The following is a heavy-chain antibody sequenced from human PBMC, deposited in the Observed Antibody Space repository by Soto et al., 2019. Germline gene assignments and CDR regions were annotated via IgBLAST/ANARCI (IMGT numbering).Heavy chain of an antibody. CDR1: GYTFTSYA. J-gene: IGHJ6*02. Sequence: GASVKVSCKASGYTFTSYAMHWVRQAPGQRLEWMGWINAGNGNTKYSQKFQGRVTITRDTSASTAYMELSSLRSEDTAVYYCARAAPRIAARPFYYYGMDVWGQGTTVTVSS. V-gene: IGHV1-3*01. D-gene: IGHD6-6*01. CDR2: INAGNGNT. CDR3: ARAAPRIAARPFYYYGMDV.